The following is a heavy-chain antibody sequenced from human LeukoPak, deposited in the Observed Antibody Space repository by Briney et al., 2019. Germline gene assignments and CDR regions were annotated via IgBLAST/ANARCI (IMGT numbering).Heavy chain of an antibody. V-gene: IGHV3-48*01. D-gene: IGHD5-18*01. CDR2: ISSSSSTI. Sequence: GGSLRLSCAASGFTFSSYSMNWVRQAPGKGLEWVSYISSSSSTIYYADSVKGRFTISRDNAKNSLYLQMNSLRAEDTAVYYCARAGDTAMATPFDYWGQGTLVTVSS. J-gene: IGHJ4*02. CDR1: GFTFSSYS. CDR3: ARAGDTAMATPFDY.